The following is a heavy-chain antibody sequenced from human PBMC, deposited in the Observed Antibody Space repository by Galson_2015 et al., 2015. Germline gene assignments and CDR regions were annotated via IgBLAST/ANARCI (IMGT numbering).Heavy chain of an antibody. CDR3: ARDRERDSSGWYYSY. J-gene: IGHJ4*02. V-gene: IGHV3-11*06. CDR1: GFTFSDYY. Sequence: SLRLSCAASGFTFSDYYMSWIRQAPGKGLEWVSYISSSSSYTNYADSVKGRFTISRDNAKNSLYLQMNSLRAEDTAVYYCARDRERDSSGWYYSYWGQGTLVTVSS. CDR2: ISSSSSYT. D-gene: IGHD6-19*01.